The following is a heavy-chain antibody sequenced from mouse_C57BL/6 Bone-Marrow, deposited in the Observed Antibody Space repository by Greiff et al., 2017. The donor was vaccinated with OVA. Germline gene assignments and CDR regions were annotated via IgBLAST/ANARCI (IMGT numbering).Heavy chain of an antibody. D-gene: IGHD1-1*01. V-gene: IGHV5-12*01. Sequence: EVMLVESGGGLVQPGGSLKLSCAASGFTFSDYYMYWVRQTPEKRLEWVAYISNGGGSTYYPDTVKGRFTISRDNAKNTLYLQMSRLKSEDTAMYYCARRGSSYGYWYFDVWGTGTTVTVSS. CDR2: ISNGGGST. CDR3: ARRGSSYGYWYFDV. CDR1: GFTFSDYY. J-gene: IGHJ1*03.